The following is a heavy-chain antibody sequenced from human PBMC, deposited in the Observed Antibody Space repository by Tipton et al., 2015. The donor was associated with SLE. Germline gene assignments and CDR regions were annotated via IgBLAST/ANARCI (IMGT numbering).Heavy chain of an antibody. CDR3: ARRYTAKTFDH. CDR2: ISYSGST. Sequence: TLSLTCTVSGGSISSSSYYWGWIRQPPGKGLEWIGTISYSGSTYYNSSLKSRVTISVDRSKNQFSLKLTSVTATDTAVYYCARRYTAKTFDHWGQGTLVTVSS. J-gene: IGHJ4*02. D-gene: IGHD5-18*01. CDR1: GGSISSSSYY. V-gene: IGHV4-39*01.